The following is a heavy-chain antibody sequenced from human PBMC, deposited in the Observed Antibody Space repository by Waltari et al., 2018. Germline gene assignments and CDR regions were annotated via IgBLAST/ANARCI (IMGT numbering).Heavy chain of an antibody. CDR1: GFSFSSYW. D-gene: IGHD3-16*01. V-gene: IGHV3-7*03. J-gene: IGHJ4*02. CDR3: ARMGAGRAPDY. CDR2: IKPDGSGK. Sequence: EVQLVESGGGLVQPGGSLRLSCAASGFSFSSYWMTWFRQAPGTGLEWVATIKPDGSGKFYLDSVKGRFSISRDNAKNSLYLQMNSLRAEDTAIFYCARMGAGRAPDYWGQGTLVTVSS.